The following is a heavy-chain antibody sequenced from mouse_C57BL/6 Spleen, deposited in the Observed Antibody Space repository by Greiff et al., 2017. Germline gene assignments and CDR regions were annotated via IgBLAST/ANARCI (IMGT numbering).Heavy chain of an antibody. Sequence: VQLQQPGAELVRPGTSVKLSCKASGYTFTSYWMHWVKQRPGQGLEWIGVIDPSDSYTNYNQKFKGKATLTVDTSSSTAYMQLSSLTSEDSAVYYCARSKAYYSNDDYFDYWGQGTTLTVAS. CDR1: GYTFTSYW. J-gene: IGHJ2*01. D-gene: IGHD2-5*01. V-gene: IGHV1-59*01. CDR2: IDPSDSYT. CDR3: ARSKAYYSNDDYFDY.